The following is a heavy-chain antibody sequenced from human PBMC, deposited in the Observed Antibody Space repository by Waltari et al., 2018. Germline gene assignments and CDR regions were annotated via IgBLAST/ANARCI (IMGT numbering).Heavy chain of an antibody. V-gene: IGHV1-2*02. Sequence: QVQLVQSGAEVRKPGASVTVSCRATGYGVTGYYLHWVRQATGHGLEWMGWLNPNTGDTNYADKFQDRVTMTRDTSVDTAYMELNGLTSDDTAVYFCARVDYGLDYWGQGTQVTVSS. CDR1: GYGVTGYY. J-gene: IGHJ4*02. CDR3: ARVDYGLDY. D-gene: IGHD3-10*01. CDR2: LNPNTGDT.